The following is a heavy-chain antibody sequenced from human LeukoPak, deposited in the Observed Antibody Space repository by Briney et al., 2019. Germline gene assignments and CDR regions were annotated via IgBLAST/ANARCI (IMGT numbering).Heavy chain of an antibody. Sequence: PGRSLRLSCSGSGFALSSSAMHWVRQAPGKGLEWVAVISYDGSFKYYADSVKGRFTISRDNSKNTLYLQMDSLRPEDTAMFYCATLPVAGTLDYWGQGTLVTVSS. CDR3: ATLPVAGTLDY. D-gene: IGHD6-19*01. CDR2: ISYDGSFK. J-gene: IGHJ4*02. CDR1: GFALSSSA. V-gene: IGHV3-30*04.